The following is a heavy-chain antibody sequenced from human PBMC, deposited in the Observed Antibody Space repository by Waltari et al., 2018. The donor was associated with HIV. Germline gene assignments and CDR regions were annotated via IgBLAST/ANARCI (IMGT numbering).Heavy chain of an antibody. J-gene: IGHJ4*02. V-gene: IGHV3-74*01. Sequence: EVQLVESGGGLVQPGGSLRLSCAASGFTFNTYWMHWVRQAPGKGLVWVSGIKSDGSITNYADSVRDRFTISRDNAKNTLYLQMNSLRAEDTAVYYCARSLSTITYWGQGTLVTVSS. CDR1: GFTFNTYW. CDR2: IKSDGSIT. D-gene: IGHD3-9*01. CDR3: ARSLSTITY.